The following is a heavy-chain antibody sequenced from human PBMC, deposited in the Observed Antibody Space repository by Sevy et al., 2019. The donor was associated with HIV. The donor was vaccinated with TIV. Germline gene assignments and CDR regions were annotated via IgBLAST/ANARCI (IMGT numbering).Heavy chain of an antibody. CDR1: GGSISSYY. D-gene: IGHD1-26*01. Sequence: SETLSLTCTVSGGSISSYYWTWIRQPPEKGLEWIGGMYDSGSTNYNPSLKSRVTISVDTSKNQLSLKLSSVTAADTAVYYCASGSGELVSWGQGTLVTVSS. CDR3: ASGSGELVS. V-gene: IGHV4-59*01. J-gene: IGHJ5*02. CDR2: MYDSGST.